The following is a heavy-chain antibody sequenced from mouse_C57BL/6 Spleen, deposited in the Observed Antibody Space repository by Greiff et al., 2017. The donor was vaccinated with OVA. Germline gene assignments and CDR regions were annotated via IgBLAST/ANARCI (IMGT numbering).Heavy chain of an antibody. Sequence: EVKVVESGAELVRPGASVKLSCTASGFNIKDDYMHWVKQRPEQGLEWIGWIDPENGDTEYASKFQGKATITADTSSNTAYLQLSSLTSEDTAVYYCTTSGFPLDYWGQGTTLTVSS. CDR2: IDPENGDT. CDR1: GFNIKDDY. CDR3: TTSGFPLDY. J-gene: IGHJ2*01. V-gene: IGHV14-4*01.